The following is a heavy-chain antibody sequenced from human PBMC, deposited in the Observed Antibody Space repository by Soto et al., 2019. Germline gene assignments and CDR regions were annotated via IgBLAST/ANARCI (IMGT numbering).Heavy chain of an antibody. J-gene: IGHJ5*02. CDR1: GGSISSYY. D-gene: IGHD3-3*01. CDR3: ARDKSDFWSGYYNWFDP. CDR2: IYYSGST. Sequence: SETLSLTCTVSGGSISSYYWSWIRQPPGKGLEWIGYIYYSGSTNYNPSLKSRVTISVDTSKNQFSLKLSSVTAADTAVYYCARDKSDFWSGYYNWFDPWGQGTLVTVSS. V-gene: IGHV4-59*01.